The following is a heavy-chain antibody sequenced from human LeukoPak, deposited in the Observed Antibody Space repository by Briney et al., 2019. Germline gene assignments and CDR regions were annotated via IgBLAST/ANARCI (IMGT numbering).Heavy chain of an antibody. CDR2: ITPNADRT. CDR3: AIMHGYYDGSGYWVQ. V-gene: IGHV3-23*01. J-gene: IGHJ1*01. Sequence: GGSLRLSCAASGFMFDDYAMHWVRQAPGKGLEWVSVITPNADRTSYADSVEGRFTISRDNPRNTLYMQMNSLRDEDTAVYYCAIMHGYYDGSGYWVQWGQGTLVTVSS. D-gene: IGHD3-22*01. CDR1: GFMFDDYA.